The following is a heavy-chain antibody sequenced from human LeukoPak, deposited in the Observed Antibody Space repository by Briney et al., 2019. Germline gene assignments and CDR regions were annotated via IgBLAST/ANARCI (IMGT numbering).Heavy chain of an antibody. V-gene: IGHV3-66*01. CDR2: IYSDGKI. CDR3: ARDGDPFDY. Sequence: GGSLRLSCAASGFTVSSIYMNWVRQAPGKGLEWVSVIYSDGKIFYADSVKGRFTISRDNSKNTVYLQMNSLRAEDTAVYYCARDGDPFDYWGQGTLVTVPS. D-gene: IGHD3-10*01. J-gene: IGHJ4*02. CDR1: GFTVSSIY.